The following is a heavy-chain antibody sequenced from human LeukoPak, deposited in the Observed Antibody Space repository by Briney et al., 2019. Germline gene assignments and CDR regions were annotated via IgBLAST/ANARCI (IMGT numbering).Heavy chain of an antibody. CDR1: GYTFTGYY. V-gene: IGHV1-69*04. D-gene: IGHD6-13*01. Sequence: ASVKVSCKASGYTFTGYYMHWVRQAPGQGLEWMGRIIPILGIANYAQKFQGRVTITADKSTSTAYMELSSLRSEDTAVYYCARGGVYSSSWYEYFQHWGQGTLVTVSS. CDR2: IIPILGIA. J-gene: IGHJ1*01. CDR3: ARGGVYSSSWYEYFQH.